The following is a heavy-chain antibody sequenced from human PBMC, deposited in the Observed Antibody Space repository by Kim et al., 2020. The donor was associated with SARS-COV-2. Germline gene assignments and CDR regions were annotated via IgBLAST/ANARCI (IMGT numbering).Heavy chain of an antibody. J-gene: IGHJ4*03. CDR2: ISYDGSNK. CDR1: GFTFSSYG. CDR3: AKPLDYYDSSGPSHY. V-gene: IGHV3-30*18. Sequence: GGSLRLSCAASGFTFSSYGMHWVRQAPGKGLEWVAVISYDGSNKYYADSVKGRFTISRDNSKNTLYLQMNSLRAEDTAVYYCAKPLDYYDSSGPSHYWGQGTLVTVSS. D-gene: IGHD3-22*01.